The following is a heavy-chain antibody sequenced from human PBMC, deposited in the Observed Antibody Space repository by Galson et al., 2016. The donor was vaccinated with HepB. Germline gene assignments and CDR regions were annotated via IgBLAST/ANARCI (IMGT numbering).Heavy chain of an antibody. D-gene: IGHD4-17*01. CDR2: INPSGGGT. CDR3: ARPFYGEYYYFDY. Sequence: SVKVSCKASRYTFTTYWMHWVRQAPGQGLEWVGVINPSGGGTSYAQKFQGRVSMTSDTSTSTVYMQLISLRSEDTAVYYCARPFYGEYYYFDYWGQGTLAIVSS. CDR1: RYTFTTYW. V-gene: IGHV1-46*01. J-gene: IGHJ4*02.